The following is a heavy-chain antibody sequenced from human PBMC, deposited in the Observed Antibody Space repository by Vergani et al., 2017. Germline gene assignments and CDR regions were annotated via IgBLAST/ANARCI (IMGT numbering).Heavy chain of an antibody. CDR1: GFTFNNYG. J-gene: IGHJ4*02. D-gene: IGHD1-20*01. CDR3: AKYSAITATTGPDY. V-gene: IGHV3-30*02. Sequence: QVQLVESGGGVVQPGGSLRLSCEASGFTFNNYGIHWVRQTPGKGLEWVAFIRYDGNNQQYFHSVKGRFTISRDNSKNTVYLQMNSLRVEDTAVYYCAKYSAITATTGPDYWGQGTLVTVSS. CDR2: IRYDGNNQ.